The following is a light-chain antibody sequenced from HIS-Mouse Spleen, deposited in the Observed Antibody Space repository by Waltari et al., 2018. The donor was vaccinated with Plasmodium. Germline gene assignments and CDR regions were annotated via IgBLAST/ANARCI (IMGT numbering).Light chain of an antibody. CDR2: DVR. CDR3: SSYTSSSTHVV. CDR1: SSDVGGYNY. V-gene: IGLV2-14*03. J-gene: IGLJ2*01. Sequence: QSALPQPASVSGSPGQSITISCTGTSSDVGGYNYVPWYQQHPGKAPKLMIYDVRNRPSGVSNRFSGSKSGNTASLTISGLQAEDEADYYCSSYTSSSTHVVFGGGTKLTVL.